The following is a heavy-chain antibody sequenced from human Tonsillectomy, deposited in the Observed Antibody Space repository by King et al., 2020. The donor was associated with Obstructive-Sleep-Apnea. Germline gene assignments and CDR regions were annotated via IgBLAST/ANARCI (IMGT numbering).Heavy chain of an antibody. V-gene: IGHV3-30*03. CDR3: ARESDTGTYNWFDP. Sequence: VQLVESGGGVVQPGRSLRLSCAASRFTFSSYDMHWVRQAPGKGLEWVASISYDGSNKYYVDPVKGRFTISRENAKNTLYLQMNSLGPEDTAVYYCARESDTGTYNWFDPWGQGTLVTVSS. J-gene: IGHJ5*02. CDR2: ISYDGSNK. D-gene: IGHD4-17*01. CDR1: RFTFSSYD.